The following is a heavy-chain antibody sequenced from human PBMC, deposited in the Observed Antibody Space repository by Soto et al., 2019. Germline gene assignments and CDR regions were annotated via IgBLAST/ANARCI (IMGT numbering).Heavy chain of an antibody. CDR1: GGSLSSGGFS. Sequence: PSETLSVTCAVSGGSLSSGGFSWNWIRQPPGKGLEWIGYIYHSGSTYNSPSLKSRVTISVDRSKNQFSLKLSSVTAADTAVYYCARGLEVIAATPQWDYWGQVTLVTLSS. J-gene: IGHJ4*02. V-gene: IGHV4-30-2*01. CDR2: IYHSGST. CDR3: ARGLEVIAATPQWDY. D-gene: IGHD2-15*01.